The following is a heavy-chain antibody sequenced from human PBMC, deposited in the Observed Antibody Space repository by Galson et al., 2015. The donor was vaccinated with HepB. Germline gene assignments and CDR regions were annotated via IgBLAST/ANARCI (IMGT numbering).Heavy chain of an antibody. CDR2: IDWDDDK. J-gene: IGHJ6*02. Sequence: PALVKPTQTLTLTCTFSGFSLSTSGMCVSWIRQPPGKALEWLARIDWDDDKYYSTSLKTRLTISKDTSKNQVVLTMTNMDPVDTATYYCARIRIAVAGTSSYYYYYGMDVWGQGTTVTVSS. CDR3: ARIRIAVAGTSSYYYYYGMDV. D-gene: IGHD6-19*01. V-gene: IGHV2-70*11. CDR1: GFSLSTSGMC.